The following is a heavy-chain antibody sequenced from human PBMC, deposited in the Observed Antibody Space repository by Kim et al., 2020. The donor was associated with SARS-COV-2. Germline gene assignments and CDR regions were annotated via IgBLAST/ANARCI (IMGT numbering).Heavy chain of an antibody. CDR1: GFTFSNHW. Sequence: GGSLRLSCAASGFTFSNHWMTWVRQAPGKGLEWVANIDQSGSRTYYADSVKGRFTISRDNAKKSLYLQMNSLRTEDTAVYYCARDHDSDHPSDVDLHFWGQGTLVTVSS. J-gene: IGHJ1*01. D-gene: IGHD2-21*02. CDR3: ARDHDSDHPSDVDLHF. V-gene: IGHV3-7*03. CDR2: IDQSGSRT.